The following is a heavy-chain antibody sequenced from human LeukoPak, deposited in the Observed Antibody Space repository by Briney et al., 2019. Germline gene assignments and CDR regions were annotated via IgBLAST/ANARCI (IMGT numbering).Heavy chain of an antibody. CDR2: IIPIFGTA. CDR3: VRDRAPQWLNQNEFDP. D-gene: IGHD1-14*01. V-gene: IGHV1-69*13. J-gene: IGHJ5*02. Sequence: SVKVSCKASGGTFSSYAISWVRQAPGQGLEWMGGIIPIFGTANYAQKFQGRVTITADESTSTAYMELSSLRSEDTAVYYCVRDRAPQWLNQNEFDPWGQGTLVTVSS. CDR1: GGTFSSYA.